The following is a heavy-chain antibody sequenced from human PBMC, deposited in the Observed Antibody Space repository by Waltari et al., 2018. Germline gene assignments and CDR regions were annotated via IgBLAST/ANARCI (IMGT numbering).Heavy chain of an antibody. CDR1: GGSISSYY. CDR3: ARDGCSGGSCSDYYYYYMDV. Sequence: QVQLQESGPGLVKPSETLSLTCTVSGGSISSYYWSWIRQPPGKGLEWIVYIYYSGSSNDNPSLKSLGTLSVDTSKNQFSLKLSSVTAADTAVYYCARDGCSGGSCSDYYYYYMDVWGKGTTVTVSS. CDR2: IYYSGSS. V-gene: IGHV4-59*01. J-gene: IGHJ6*03. D-gene: IGHD2-15*01.